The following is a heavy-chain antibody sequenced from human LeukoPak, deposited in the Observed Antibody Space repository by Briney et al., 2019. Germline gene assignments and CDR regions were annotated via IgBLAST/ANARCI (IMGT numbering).Heavy chain of an antibody. V-gene: IGHV3-23*01. Sequence: PGGSLRLSCAASGFTFSSYAMSWVRQAPGKGLEWVSAISGSGGSTYYADSVKGRFTISRDNSKNTLYLQMNSLRAEDTAVYYCAKDTPGARARTSFVWDYWGQGTLVTVSS. CDR3: AKDTPGARARTSFVWDY. D-gene: IGHD1-26*01. J-gene: IGHJ4*02. CDR1: GFTFSSYA. CDR2: ISGSGGST.